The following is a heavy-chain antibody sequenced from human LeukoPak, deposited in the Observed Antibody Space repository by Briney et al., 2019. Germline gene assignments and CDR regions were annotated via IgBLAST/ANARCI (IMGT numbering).Heavy chain of an antibody. V-gene: IGHV4-59*01. CDR1: GGSISSYY. J-gene: IGHJ4*02. Sequence: KPSETLSLTCTVSGGSISSYYWSWIRQPPGKGLEWIGYIYYSGSTNYNPSLKSRVTISVDTSKNQFSLKLSSVTAADTAVYYYERDVDTAMGYDYWGQGTLVTVSS. D-gene: IGHD5-18*01. CDR2: IYYSGST. CDR3: ERDVDTAMGYDY.